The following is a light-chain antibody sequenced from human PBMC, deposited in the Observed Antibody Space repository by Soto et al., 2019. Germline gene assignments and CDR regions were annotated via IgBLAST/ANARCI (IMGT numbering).Light chain of an antibody. CDR3: QVWDSTNDHFV. V-gene: IGLV3-21*02. CDR1: NIGRKS. J-gene: IGLJ1*01. Sequence: SYELIQPPSVSVAPGQTARITCGGNNIGRKSVHWYQQKPGQAPVLAVFDDSDRPSGIPERFSGSNSGNTATLTISSVEAGDEADYFCQVWDSTNDHFVFGTGTKV. CDR2: DDS.